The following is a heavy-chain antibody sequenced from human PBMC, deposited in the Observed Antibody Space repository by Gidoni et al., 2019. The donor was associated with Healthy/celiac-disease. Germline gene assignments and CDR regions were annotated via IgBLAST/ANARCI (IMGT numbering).Heavy chain of an antibody. Sequence: QVQLQHWGAGPLNPSETLSPTCAVYGGSFSGYYWSWIRQPPGKGLEWIGEINHSGSTNYNPSLTSRVTISVDTSKNQFSLKLSSVTAADTAVYYCARARQVKYGDSDSPRDYWGQGTLVTVSS. D-gene: IGHD4-17*01. CDR1: GGSFSGYY. J-gene: IGHJ4*02. CDR2: INHSGST. V-gene: IGHV4-34*01. CDR3: ARARQVKYGDSDSPRDY.